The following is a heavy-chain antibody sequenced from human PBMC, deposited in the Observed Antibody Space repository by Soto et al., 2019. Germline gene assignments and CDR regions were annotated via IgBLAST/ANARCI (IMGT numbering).Heavy chain of an antibody. Sequence: LSLTCSVSGGSINSYWWSWIRQPAGKGLEWIGRVYSSGPTDYNPSLNSRATLSVETSKNQLSLKLSSVTAADTAVYYCARDIGSYAYGEGYWGQGIQVTVSS. V-gene: IGHV4-4*07. CDR1: GGSINSYW. J-gene: IGHJ4*02. CDR3: ARDIGSYAYGEGY. CDR2: VYSSGPT. D-gene: IGHD3-10*01.